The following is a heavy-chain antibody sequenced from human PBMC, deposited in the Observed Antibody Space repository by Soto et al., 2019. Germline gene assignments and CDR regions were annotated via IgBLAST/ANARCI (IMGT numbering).Heavy chain of an antibody. D-gene: IGHD3-3*01. Sequence: GGSLRLSCSASGFTFSSYAMHWVRQAPGKGLEYVSAISSNGGSTYYADSVKGRFTISRDNSKNTLYLQMSSLRAEDTAVYYCVKDLAQRFLEWLPYTAYYYYYGMDVWGQGTTVTVSS. J-gene: IGHJ6*02. V-gene: IGHV3-64D*08. CDR3: VKDLAQRFLEWLPYTAYYYYYGMDV. CDR1: GFTFSSYA. CDR2: ISSNGGST.